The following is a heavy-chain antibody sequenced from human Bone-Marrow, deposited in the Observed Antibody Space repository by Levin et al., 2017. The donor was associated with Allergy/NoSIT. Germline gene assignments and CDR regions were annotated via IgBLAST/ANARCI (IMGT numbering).Heavy chain of an antibody. J-gene: IGHJ4*02. CDR2: ISYDGSIK. V-gene: IGHV3-30*18. D-gene: IGHD5-18*01. CDR3: VKERWIQHRRGGFDN. Sequence: GGSLRLSCATSGFTFSSYGMHWVRQAPGKGLEWVAVISYDGSIKYYADSVKGRFTISRDNSKNTLDLQLNSLGVDDTAVYYCVKERWIQHRRGGFDNWGQGTLVTVSS. CDR1: GFTFSSYG.